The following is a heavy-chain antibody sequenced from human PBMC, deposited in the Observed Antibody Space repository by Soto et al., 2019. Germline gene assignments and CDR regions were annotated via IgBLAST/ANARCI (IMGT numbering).Heavy chain of an antibody. CDR3: ARIGVSSGHESPDFDS. CDR2: ISGFNGNT. J-gene: IGHJ4*02. CDR1: GYTFNFYG. D-gene: IGHD3-16*01. Sequence: ASVKVSCKASGYTFNFYGITWVRQAPGQGLEWMGWISGFNGNTNYAADLQGRVTMTTDTSTSAAYMELRGLRSDDTAVYYCARIGVSSGHESPDFDSWGQGTLVTSPQ. V-gene: IGHV1-18*01.